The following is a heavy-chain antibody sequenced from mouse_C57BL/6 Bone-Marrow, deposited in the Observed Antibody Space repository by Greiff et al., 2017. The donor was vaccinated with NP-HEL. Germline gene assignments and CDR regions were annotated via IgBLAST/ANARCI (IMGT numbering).Heavy chain of an antibody. CDR3: TGNDSSGPWFAY. CDR2: IRLKSDNYAT. CDR1: GFTFSNYW. J-gene: IGHJ3*01. D-gene: IGHD3-2*02. V-gene: IGHV6-3*01. Sequence: EVKLMESGGGLVQPGGSMKLSCVASGFTFSNYWMNWVRQSPEKGLEWVAQIRLKSDNYATHYAESVKGRFTISRDDSKSSVYLQMNNLRAEDTGIYYCTGNDSSGPWFAYWGQGTLVTVSA.